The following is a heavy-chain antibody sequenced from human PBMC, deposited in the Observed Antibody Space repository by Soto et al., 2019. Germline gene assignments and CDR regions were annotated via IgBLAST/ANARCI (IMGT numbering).Heavy chain of an antibody. V-gene: IGHV4-59*01. CDR1: GGSISGYY. J-gene: IGHJ3*02. Sequence: QVLLQDSGPGLVKPSETLSLSCTVSGGSISGYYWSWIRQPPGKRLEWIGYINYSGSTNYNPSLKSRLNITGDXSKKHFSLNLGSVTAADTAVYYCARYFDWQSGFDIWGQGTMVTVSS. CDR2: INYSGST. D-gene: IGHD3-9*01. CDR3: ARYFDWQSGFDI.